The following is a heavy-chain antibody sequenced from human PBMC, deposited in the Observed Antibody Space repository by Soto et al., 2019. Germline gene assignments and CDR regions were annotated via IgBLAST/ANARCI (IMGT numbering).Heavy chain of an antibody. V-gene: IGHV3-23*01. CDR3: AIPDIVVVPAAIPPNDY. CDR1: GFTFSSYA. Sequence: PGGSLRLSCAASGFTFSSYAMSWVRQAPGKGLEWVSAISGSGGSTYYADSVKGRFTISRDNSKNTLYLQMNSLRAEDTAVYYCAIPDIVVVPAAIPPNDYWGQGTLVTVSS. J-gene: IGHJ4*02. D-gene: IGHD2-2*01. CDR2: ISGSGGST.